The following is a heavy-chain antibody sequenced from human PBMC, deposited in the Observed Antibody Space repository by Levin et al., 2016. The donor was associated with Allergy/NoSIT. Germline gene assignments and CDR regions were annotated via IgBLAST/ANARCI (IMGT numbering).Heavy chain of an antibody. Sequence: ESLKISCAASGFTFSSYAMSWVRQAPGKGLEWVSAISASGGSTYYADSVKGRFTISRDNSENTLYLQMHSLRAEDTAKYYCAKGGYCDSTVCYFGSFDYWGQGTLVTVSS. D-gene: IGHD2-2*01. V-gene: IGHV3-23*01. J-gene: IGHJ4*02. CDR3: AKGGYCDSTVCYFGSFDY. CDR1: GFTFSSYA. CDR2: ISASGGST.